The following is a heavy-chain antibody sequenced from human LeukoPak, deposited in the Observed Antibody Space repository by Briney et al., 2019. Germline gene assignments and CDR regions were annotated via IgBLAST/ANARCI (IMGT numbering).Heavy chain of an antibody. V-gene: IGHV3-21*01. Sequence: PGGSLRLSCAASGFTFSSYSMNWVRQAPGKGLEWVSSISSSSSYIYYADSVKGRFTISRDNAKNSLYLQMNRLRAEDTAVYYCARDDEAAVRGSFHPLFDYWGQGTLVTVSS. D-gene: IGHD1-26*01. CDR2: ISSSSSYI. J-gene: IGHJ4*02. CDR3: ARDDEAAVRGSFHPLFDY. CDR1: GFTFSSYS.